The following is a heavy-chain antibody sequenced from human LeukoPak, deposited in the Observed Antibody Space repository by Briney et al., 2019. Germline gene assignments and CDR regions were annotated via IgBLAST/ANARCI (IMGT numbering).Heavy chain of an antibody. CDR2: INPNSGGT. CDR3: ARVSGSYATLPFDY. D-gene: IGHD1-26*01. Sequence: ASVKVSCKASGYSFTGYYIHWVRQAPGQGLEWMGWINPNSGGTNYAQKFQGRVTMTRDTSISTAYMELSRLRSDDTAVYYCARVSGSYATLPFDYWGQGTLVTVSS. CDR1: GYSFTGYY. J-gene: IGHJ4*02. V-gene: IGHV1-2*02.